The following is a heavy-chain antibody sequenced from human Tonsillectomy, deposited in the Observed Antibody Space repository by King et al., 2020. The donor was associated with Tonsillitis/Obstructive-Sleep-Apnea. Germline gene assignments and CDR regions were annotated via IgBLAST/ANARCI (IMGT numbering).Heavy chain of an antibody. J-gene: IGHJ6*03. CDR3: ARFSARTKDFWSGYSHLYYMDV. Sequence: QLVQSGAEVKKPGESLKISCKGSGYSFTSYWIGWVRQMPGKGLEWMGIIYPGDSDTRYSPSFQGQVTISADKSISTAYLQWSSLKASDTAMYYCARFSARTKDFWSGYSHLYYMDVWGKGTTVTVSS. V-gene: IGHV5-51*01. CDR1: GYSFTSYW. CDR2: IYPGDSDT. D-gene: IGHD3-3*01.